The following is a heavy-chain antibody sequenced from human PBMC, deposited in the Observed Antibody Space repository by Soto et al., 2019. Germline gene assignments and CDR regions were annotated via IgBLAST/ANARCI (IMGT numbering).Heavy chain of an antibody. CDR1: GGTFSSYT. Sequence: GASVKVSCKASGGTFSSYTISWVRQAPGQGLEWMGRIIPILGITNYAQKFQGRVTITADKSTSTAYMELRSLRSDDTAVYYCARGPKSQYSSGWYHYYYYYYMDVWGQGTTVTVSS. V-gene: IGHV1-69*02. CDR2: IIPILGIT. J-gene: IGHJ6*03. D-gene: IGHD6-19*01. CDR3: ARGPKSQYSSGWYHYYYYYYMDV.